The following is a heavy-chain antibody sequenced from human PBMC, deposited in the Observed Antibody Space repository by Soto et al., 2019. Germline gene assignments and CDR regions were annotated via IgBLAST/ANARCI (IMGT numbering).Heavy chain of an antibody. J-gene: IGHJ4*02. CDR2: ISASGGSI. CDR3: ARDGSGTYYPFFDT. V-gene: IGHV3-23*01. Sequence: EVQLMESGGGLVKPGGTLRLSCVGSGFSLSDYAMSWVRQIPGKGLEWVSAISASGGSIFYADSVKGRFTISRDLRNNTLFLQMNTLKAEDTAFYCCARDGSGTYYPFFDTWGQGALVTVSS. D-gene: IGHD3-3*01. CDR1: GFSLSDYA.